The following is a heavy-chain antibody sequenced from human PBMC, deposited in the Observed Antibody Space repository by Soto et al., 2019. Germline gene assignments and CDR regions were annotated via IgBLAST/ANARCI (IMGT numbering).Heavy chain of an antibody. Sequence: GGSLRLSCAASGFPLGENAMSWVRQAPGKGLEWVSGISDSGATTYYADPVRGRFTISRDNSKNTLYLQMKSLRAEDSASYYCAKEDTSSGSLDYWGQGALVTAS. D-gene: IGHD6-19*01. CDR3: AKEDTSSGSLDY. CDR2: ISDSGATT. J-gene: IGHJ4*02. CDR1: GFPLGENA. V-gene: IGHV3-23*01.